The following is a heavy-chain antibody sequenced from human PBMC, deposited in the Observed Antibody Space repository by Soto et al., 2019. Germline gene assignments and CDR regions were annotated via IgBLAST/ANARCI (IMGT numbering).Heavy chain of an antibody. V-gene: IGHV1-69*01. Sequence: QVQLVQSGAEVKKPGSSVKVSCKASGGTFNSYAISWVRQAPGQGLEWMGGIIPIFGTANYAQKFQGRVTITADESTSTAYMELSSLRSEDTAVYYCNRRLVKNYYYYGMDVWGQGTTVTVSS. CDR1: GGTFNSYA. D-gene: IGHD3-9*01. CDR2: IIPIFGTA. J-gene: IGHJ6*02. CDR3: NRRLVKNYYYYGMDV.